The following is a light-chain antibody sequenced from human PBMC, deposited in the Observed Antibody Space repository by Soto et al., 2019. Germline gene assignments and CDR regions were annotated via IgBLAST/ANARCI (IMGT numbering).Light chain of an antibody. V-gene: IGLV2-14*01. Sequence: QSALTQPASVSGSPGQSITISCTGTSSDVGGYNYVSWYQQHPGKAPKLMIYDVSNRPSGVSNRFSGSKSGNTASLTISGLQDEDEADYYCSSYTTSGSLVFGGGTKLIGL. J-gene: IGLJ2*01. CDR2: DVS. CDR3: SSYTTSGSLV. CDR1: SSDVGGYNY.